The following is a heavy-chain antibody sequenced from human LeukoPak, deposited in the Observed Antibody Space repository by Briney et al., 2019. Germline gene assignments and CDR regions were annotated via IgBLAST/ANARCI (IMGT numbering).Heavy chain of an antibody. CDR1: GYTFTSYD. V-gene: IGHV1-8*01. D-gene: IGHD2-2*01. CDR3: ARGDGYQLDNWFDP. J-gene: IGHJ5*02. Sequence: GASVKVSCKASGYTFTSYDISWVRQATEQGLEWMGWMNPSSGNTGYAQKFQGRVALTRNTSISTAYMELSSLRSEDTAVYYCARGDGYQLDNWFDPWGQGTLVTVSS. CDR2: MNPSSGNT.